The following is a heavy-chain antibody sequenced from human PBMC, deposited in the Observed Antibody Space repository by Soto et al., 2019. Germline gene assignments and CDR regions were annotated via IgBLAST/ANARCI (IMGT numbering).Heavy chain of an antibody. CDR2: MHHSGSR. J-gene: IGHJ4*02. Sequence: QVQLQESGPGLVKPSGTLSLTCSVSGDSISSDKWWSWVRQPPGKGLEWIGEMHHSGSRHYKPSLGGRVTISIDKSRNQFSLQLTSVTAADTALYFCARHDNMTLALTYFDFWGQGTLVTVSS. CDR3: ARHDNMTLALTYFDF. V-gene: IGHV4-4*02. CDR1: GDSISSDKW. D-gene: IGHD1-1*01.